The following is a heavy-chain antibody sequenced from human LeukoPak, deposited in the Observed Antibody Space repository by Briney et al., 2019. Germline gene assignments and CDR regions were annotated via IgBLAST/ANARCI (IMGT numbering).Heavy chain of an antibody. Sequence: PGGSLRLSCAASEFSVGSNYMTWVRQAPGKGLEWVAVISYDGSHKYYADSVKGRFTISRDNSKNTLYLQMNSLRAEDTAVYYCARDPGAGYGSGWGFDYWGQGTLVTVSS. D-gene: IGHD6-19*01. CDR3: ARDPGAGYGSGWGFDY. CDR2: ISYDGSHK. J-gene: IGHJ4*02. V-gene: IGHV3-30*03. CDR1: EFSVGSNY.